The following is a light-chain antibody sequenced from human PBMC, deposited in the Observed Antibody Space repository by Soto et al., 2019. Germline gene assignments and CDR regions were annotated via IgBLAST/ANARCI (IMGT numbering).Light chain of an antibody. CDR2: GAS. CDR1: QSVSSN. CDR3: QQYGSSPQT. J-gene: IGKJ1*01. Sequence: EITLKKSPGTLSSYPGERATISCRASQSVSSNLAWYQQKPGQAPRLLIYGASTRATGIPDRISGSGSGTDFTLTISRLEPEDFAVYYCQQYGSSPQTFGQWTLVDI. V-gene: IGKV3-20*01.